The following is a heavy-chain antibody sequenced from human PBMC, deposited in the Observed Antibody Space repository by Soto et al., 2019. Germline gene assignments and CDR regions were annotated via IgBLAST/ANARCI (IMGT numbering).Heavy chain of an antibody. CDR2: IFYSGTT. J-gene: IGHJ6*02. V-gene: IGHV4-30-4*01. D-gene: IGHD1-1*01. CDR3: ARDLWVEPELYYYGMDV. Sequence: SETLSLTCTVSGDSISSADYYWSWIRQTPGKGLEWIGHIFYSGTTYYNPSLKSRLTISVDTSKNHFSLRLTSVTAADTAVYYCARDLWVEPELYYYGMDVWGQGTTVTVSS. CDR1: GDSISSADYY.